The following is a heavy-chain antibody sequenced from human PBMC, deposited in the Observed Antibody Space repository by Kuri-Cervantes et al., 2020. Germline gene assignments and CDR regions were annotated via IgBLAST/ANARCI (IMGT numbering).Heavy chain of an antibody. CDR2: MNPNSGNT. CDR1: GYTFTGYY. Sequence: ASVKVSCKASGYTFTGYYMHWVRQAPGQGLEWMGWMNPNSGNTGYAQKFQGRVTMTRNTSISTAYMELSSLRSEDTAVYYCARGRYFDWLLYYRFYYYGMDVWGQGTTVTVSS. V-gene: IGHV1-8*02. D-gene: IGHD3-9*01. J-gene: IGHJ6*02. CDR3: ARGRYFDWLLYYRFYYYGMDV.